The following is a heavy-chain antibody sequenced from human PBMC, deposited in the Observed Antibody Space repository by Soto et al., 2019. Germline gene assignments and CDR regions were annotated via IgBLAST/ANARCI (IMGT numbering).Heavy chain of an antibody. CDR3: ARRLVVAATNRDAFDI. D-gene: IGHD2-15*01. V-gene: IGHV4-34*01. CDR1: GGSFSGYY. J-gene: IGHJ3*02. CDR2: INHSGST. Sequence: SETLSLTCAVYGGSFSGYYWSWIRQPPGKGLEWIGEINHSGSTNYNPSLKSRVTISVDTSKNQFSLKLSSVTAADTAVYYCARRLVVAATNRDAFDIWGQGTMVTV.